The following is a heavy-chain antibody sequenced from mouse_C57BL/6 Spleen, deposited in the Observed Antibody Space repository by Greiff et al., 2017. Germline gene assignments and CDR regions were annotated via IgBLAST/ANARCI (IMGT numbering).Heavy chain of an antibody. Sequence: EVKVVESGAELVRPGASVKLSCTASGFNIKDDYMHWVTQRPEQGLEWIGWIDPENGDTEYASKFQGKATITEDTSSNTAYLQLSSLTSEDTAVYDCTTRDCYGSSLAWFAYWGQGTLVTVSA. D-gene: IGHD1-1*01. V-gene: IGHV14-4*01. CDR3: TTRDCYGSSLAWFAY. J-gene: IGHJ3*01. CDR2: IDPENGDT. CDR1: GFNIKDDY.